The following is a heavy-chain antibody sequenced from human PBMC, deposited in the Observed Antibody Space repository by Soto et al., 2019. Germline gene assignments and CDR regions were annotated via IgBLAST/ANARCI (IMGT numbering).Heavy chain of an antibody. CDR3: ARQDGSGPFDY. J-gene: IGHJ4*02. Sequence: PGESLRIWCRYSGRRFPNRWFAWVRQVPGKGLEWMGNIYPGDSDIKYSPSLDGQVTISADKSSSTAFLEWRSLRASDSATYYCARQDGSGPFDYRGQGTRVTVSS. CDR2: IYPGDSDI. CDR1: GRRFPNRW. D-gene: IGHD3-10*01. V-gene: IGHV5-51*01.